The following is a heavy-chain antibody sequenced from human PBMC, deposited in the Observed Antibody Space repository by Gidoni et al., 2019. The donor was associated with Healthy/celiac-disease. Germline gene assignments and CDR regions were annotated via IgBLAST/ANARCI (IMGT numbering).Heavy chain of an antibody. CDR1: GFTFSSYW. CDR2: IKQDGSEK. CDR3: ARDRTYYYDSSGYSFDY. D-gene: IGHD3-22*01. J-gene: IGHJ4*02. V-gene: IGHV3-7*01. Sequence: EVQLVESGGGLVQPGGSLRLSCAASGFTFSSYWMSWVRQAPGKGLEWVANIKQDGSEKYYVDSVKGRFTISRDNAKNSLYLQMNSLRAEDTAVYYCARDRTYYYDSSGYSFDYWGQGTLVTVSS.